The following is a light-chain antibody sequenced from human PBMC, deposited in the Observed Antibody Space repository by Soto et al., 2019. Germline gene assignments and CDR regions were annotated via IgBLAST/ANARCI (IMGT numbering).Light chain of an antibody. CDR3: SSYTSSSTPWV. CDR1: SSDVGGYNY. V-gene: IGLV2-14*01. CDR2: GVS. Sequence: QSVLTQPASVSGSPGQSITIPCTGTSSDVGGYNYVSWYQQHPGKAPKLMIYGVSNRPSGISNRFSGSKSGNTASLTISGLQPGDEADYYCSSYTSSSTPWVFGGGTKLTVL. J-gene: IGLJ2*01.